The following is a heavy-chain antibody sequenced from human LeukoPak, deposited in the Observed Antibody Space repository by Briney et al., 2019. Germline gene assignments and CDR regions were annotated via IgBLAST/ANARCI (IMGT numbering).Heavy chain of an antibody. V-gene: IGHV4-61*02. J-gene: IGHJ6*03. D-gene: IGHD2/OR15-2a*01. CDR3: ARVEKTTFYYYMDV. Sequence: SETLSLTCNVSSGSIRSGTYYWSWIRQPAGKGLEWIGRIYASGSTDYNPSLKSRVTISVDTSKNQFSLNLSSVTAADTAVYYCARVEKTTFYYYMDVWGRGTTVTVSS. CDR1: SGSIRSGTYY. CDR2: IYASGST.